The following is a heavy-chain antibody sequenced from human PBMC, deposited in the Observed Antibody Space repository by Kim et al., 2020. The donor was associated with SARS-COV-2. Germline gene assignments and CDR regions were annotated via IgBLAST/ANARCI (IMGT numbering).Heavy chain of an antibody. J-gene: IGHJ3*02. D-gene: IGHD3-3*01. V-gene: IGHV3-64D*06. CDR2: ISSNGGST. Sequence: GGSLRLSCSASGFTFSSYAMHWVRQAPGKGLEYVSAISSNGGSTYYADSVKGRFTISRDNSKNTLYLQMSSLRAEDTAVYYCVKPLNHYDFWSGYYNPGAFDIWGQGTMVTVSS. CDR3: VKPLNHYDFWSGYYNPGAFDI. CDR1: GFTFSSYA.